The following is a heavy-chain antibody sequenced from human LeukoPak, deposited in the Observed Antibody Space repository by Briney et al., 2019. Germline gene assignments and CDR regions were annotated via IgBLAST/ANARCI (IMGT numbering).Heavy chain of an antibody. V-gene: IGHV3-23*03. J-gene: IGHJ4*02. CDR3: ARRKVPAANDY. CDR2: IYSGGTT. CDR1: GFTFSSYA. D-gene: IGHD2-2*01. Sequence: GSLRLSCAASGFTFSSYAMSWVRQAPGKGLEWVSVIYSGGTTYYADSVKGRFTISRDNAKNSLYLQMNSLRADDTAVYYCARRKVPAANDYWGQGTLVTVSS.